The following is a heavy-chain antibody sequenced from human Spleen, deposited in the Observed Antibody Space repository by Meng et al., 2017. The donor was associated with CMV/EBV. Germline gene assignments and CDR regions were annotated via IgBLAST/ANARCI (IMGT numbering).Heavy chain of an antibody. J-gene: IGHJ4*02. CDR2: INSKDGGT. V-gene: IGHV1-46*01. CDR1: RYTCTSDY. D-gene: IGHD3-16*01. Sequence: VHSGVEVHEPGAMEKISVYTSRYTCTSDYVHWVGESPGQGLEWIGWINSKDGGTFNSQKYLDNRILTTTKSSRKIYLKLNSRINYDAAVDYYTRECAWGWSDFQFWGQGTLVTVSS. CDR3: TRECAWGWSDFQF.